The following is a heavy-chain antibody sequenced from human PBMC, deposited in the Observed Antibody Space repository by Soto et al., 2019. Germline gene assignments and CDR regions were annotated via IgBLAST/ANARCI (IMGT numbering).Heavy chain of an antibody. CDR2: ISAYNGNT. V-gene: IGHV1-18*01. CDR3: ARVTDYYDSSGPVDY. CDR1: GYTFNSYG. D-gene: IGHD3-22*01. Sequence: ASVKVSCKTSGYTFNSYGISWVRQAPGQGLEWMGWISAYNGNTNYAQKLQGRVTMTTDTSTSTAYMELRSLRSDDTAVYYCARVTDYYDSSGPVDYWGQGALVTVSS. J-gene: IGHJ4*02.